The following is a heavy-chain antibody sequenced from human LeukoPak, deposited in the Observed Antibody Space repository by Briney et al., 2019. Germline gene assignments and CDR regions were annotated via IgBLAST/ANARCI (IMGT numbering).Heavy chain of an antibody. D-gene: IGHD2-21*02. CDR2: ISYDGSYK. CDR1: GFTFSSYD. J-gene: IGHJ4*02. CDR3: EKGEVYCGGDCPQIPPIDY. V-gene: IGHV3-30*18. Sequence: QTGGSLRLSCVVSGFTFSSYDMHWVRQAPGKGLEWVAVISYDGSYKYYADSVKGRFTISRDNSKNTLYLQMNSLRAEDAAVYYCEKGEVYCGGDCPQIPPIDYWGQGTLVTASS.